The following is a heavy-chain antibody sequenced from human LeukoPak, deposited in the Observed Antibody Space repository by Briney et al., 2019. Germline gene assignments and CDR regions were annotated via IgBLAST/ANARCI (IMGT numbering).Heavy chain of an antibody. V-gene: IGHV1-69*05. CDR2: IIPIFGTA. D-gene: IGHD3-10*01. J-gene: IGHJ6*03. CDR3: ARDFRGTYYMDV. CDR1: GGTFSSYA. Sequence: RASVTVSCKASGGTFSSYAISWVRQAPGQGLEWMGGIIPIFGTANYAQKFQGRVTITTDESTSTAYMELSSLRSEDTAVYYCARDFRGTYYMDVWGKGTTVTVSS.